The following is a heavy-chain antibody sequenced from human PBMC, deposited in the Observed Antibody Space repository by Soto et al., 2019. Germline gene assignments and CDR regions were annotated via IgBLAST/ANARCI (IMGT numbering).Heavy chain of an antibody. Sequence: GASVKVSCKACGDTFYSNSISWVRQAPGQGLEWMGRINADYGNTQYAQKFRGRVTMTTDTSTTTVYMELTNLRSDDTAVYYCARCIQGDYYYGMDVWGQGTTVTVSS. CDR2: INADYGNT. J-gene: IGHJ6*02. V-gene: IGHV1-18*01. D-gene: IGHD5-18*01. CDR1: GDTFYSNS. CDR3: ARCIQGDYYYGMDV.